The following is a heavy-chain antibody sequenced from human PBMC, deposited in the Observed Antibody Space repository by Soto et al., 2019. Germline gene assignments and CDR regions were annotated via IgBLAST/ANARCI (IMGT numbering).Heavy chain of an antibody. V-gene: IGHV4-34*01. J-gene: IGHJ4*02. CDR2: INHSGST. Sequence: SETLSLTCAVYGGSFSGYYWSWIRQPPGKGLEWIGEINHSGSTNYNPSLKSRVTISVDTSKNQFSLKLSSVTAADTAVYYCAREGESNDILTGINYYFDYWGQGTLVTVSS. CDR1: GGSFSGYY. D-gene: IGHD3-9*01. CDR3: AREGESNDILTGINYYFDY.